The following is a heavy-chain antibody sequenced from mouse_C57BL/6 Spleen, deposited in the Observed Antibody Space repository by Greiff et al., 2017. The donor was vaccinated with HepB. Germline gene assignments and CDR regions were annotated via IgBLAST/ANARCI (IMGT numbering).Heavy chain of an antibody. Sequence: QVQLQQPGAELVKPGASVKMSCKASGYTFTSYWITWVKQRPGQGLEWIGDIYPGSGSTNYNEKFKSKATLTVDTSSSTAYMQLGSLTSEDSAVYYCARSSHYPGYFDYWGQGTTLTVSS. J-gene: IGHJ2*01. D-gene: IGHD1-2*01. CDR2: IYPGSGST. CDR1: GYTFTSYW. CDR3: ARSSHYPGYFDY. V-gene: IGHV1-55*01.